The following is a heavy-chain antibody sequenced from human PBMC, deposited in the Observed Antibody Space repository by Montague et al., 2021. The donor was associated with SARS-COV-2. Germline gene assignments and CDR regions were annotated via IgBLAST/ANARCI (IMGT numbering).Heavy chain of an antibody. J-gene: IGHJ4*02. Sequence: SLRLSCAVSGLTLNNDRVNWVRQAPGKGLEWLGRIKSKANGGKTDYAAPVTGRFTISRDDSKSTVYLQMNSLKTEDTAVYFCTASKLPYYYDNSGYYYEGGPFDYWGQGTLVTVTS. CDR1: GLTLNNDR. D-gene: IGHD3-22*01. V-gene: IGHV3-15*01. CDR3: TASKLPYYYDNSGYYYEGGPFDY. CDR2: IKSKANGGKT.